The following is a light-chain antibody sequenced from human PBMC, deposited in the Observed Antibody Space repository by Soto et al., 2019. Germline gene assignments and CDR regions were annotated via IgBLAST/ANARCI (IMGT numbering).Light chain of an antibody. Sequence: DIQLTQSPSFLSASVGDRVTITCRASQDISCHLAWYQQKPGKAPKLLIYAASTLQSGVPSGFGGSGSGTEFTLTITSLQPEDFANYYCQQVKTYPLTFGGGTKVEIK. CDR1: QDISCH. V-gene: IGKV1-9*01. J-gene: IGKJ4*01. CDR2: AAS. CDR3: QQVKTYPLT.